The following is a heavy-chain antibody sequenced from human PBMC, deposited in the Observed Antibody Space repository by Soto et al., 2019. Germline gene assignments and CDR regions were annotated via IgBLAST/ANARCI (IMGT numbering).Heavy chain of an antibody. CDR1: GFTFSSYG. V-gene: IGHV3-33*01. CDR3: ARDRCSITSCMEANYMDV. CDR2: IWYDGGNK. D-gene: IGHD2-2*01. Sequence: QVQLVESGGGVVQPGRSLRLSCAASGFTFSSYGMHWVRQAPGKGLEWVAVIWYDGGNKYYADAVKGRFTISRDNSKNALYSQMNSLRAEDTAVYYCARDRCSITSCMEANYMDVWGKGTTVTVSS. J-gene: IGHJ6*03.